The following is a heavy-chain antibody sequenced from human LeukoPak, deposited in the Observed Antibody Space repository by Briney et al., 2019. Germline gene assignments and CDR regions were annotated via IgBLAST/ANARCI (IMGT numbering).Heavy chain of an antibody. CDR3: AKVPSSSWYPNWYFDL. J-gene: IGHJ2*01. Sequence: GGSLRLPCAASGFTFDDYAMHWVRQAPGKGLEWVSGISWNSGSIGYADSVKGRFTISRDNAKNSLYLQMNSLRAEDTALYYCAKVPSSSWYPNWYFDLWGRGTLVTVSS. CDR1: GFTFDDYA. D-gene: IGHD6-13*01. CDR2: ISWNSGSI. V-gene: IGHV3-9*01.